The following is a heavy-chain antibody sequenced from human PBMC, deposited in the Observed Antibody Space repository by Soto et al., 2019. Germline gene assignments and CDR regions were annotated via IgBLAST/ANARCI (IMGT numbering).Heavy chain of an antibody. D-gene: IGHD6-19*01. CDR2: ISGNGGSI. CDR1: GFTFTSYA. J-gene: IGHJ4*02. V-gene: IGHV3-23*01. Sequence: GGSLRLSCAASGFTFTSYAMSWVRQAPGKGLEWVSSISGNGGSINYADSVKGRFAISRDNSKSTLFLQMNSLRAEDTALYYCTLNSGTFDSWGQGTLVTVSS. CDR3: TLNSGTFDS.